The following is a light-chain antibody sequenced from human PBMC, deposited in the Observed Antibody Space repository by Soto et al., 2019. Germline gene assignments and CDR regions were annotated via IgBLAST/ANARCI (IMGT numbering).Light chain of an antibody. CDR2: NTN. CDR3: QSHDNTRITSWV. Sequence: QAVLTQPPSVSGAPGQRVPISCTGTSSNIGADFDVHWYQRLPGTAPKLLIYNTNIRPSGVPDRFSGSKSGTSAYLAITGLQAEDEADYFCQSHDNTRITSWVVGGGTKLTV. J-gene: IGLJ3*02. CDR1: SSNIGADFD. V-gene: IGLV1-40*01.